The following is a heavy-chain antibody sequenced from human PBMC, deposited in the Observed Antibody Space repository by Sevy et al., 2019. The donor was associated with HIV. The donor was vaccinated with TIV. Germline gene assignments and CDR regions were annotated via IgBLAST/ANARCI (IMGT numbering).Heavy chain of an antibody. CDR1: GFTFNTYA. CDR3: ASAPQGGSDVITPPDY. J-gene: IGHJ4*02. CDR2: ISYDGCNK. Sequence: GGSLRLSCAASGFTFNTYAMHWIRQAPGKGLDWLTFISYDGCNKYYADSVKGRFTISRDNSKSMVYLQMNSLRAEDTALYYCASAPQGGSDVITPPDYSGQGTLVTVSS. V-gene: IGHV3-30-3*01. D-gene: IGHD3-10*01.